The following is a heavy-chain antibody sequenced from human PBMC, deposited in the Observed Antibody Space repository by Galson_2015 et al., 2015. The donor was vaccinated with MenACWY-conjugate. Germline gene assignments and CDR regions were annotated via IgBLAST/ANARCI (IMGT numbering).Heavy chain of an antibody. CDR1: GFTVSSNF. CDR2: IYWDGNT. Sequence: SLRLSCAASGFTVSSNFMNWLRQAPGKGPEWVADIYWDGNTYYADSVKGRFTISRDSSKSMLYLQMNSLSADDTAFYYCARTYYNILTDYHAGPRHWYFDLWGRGTLVTVSS. V-gene: IGHV3-53*01. CDR3: ARTYYNILTDYHAGPRHWYFDL. J-gene: IGHJ2*01. D-gene: IGHD3-9*01.